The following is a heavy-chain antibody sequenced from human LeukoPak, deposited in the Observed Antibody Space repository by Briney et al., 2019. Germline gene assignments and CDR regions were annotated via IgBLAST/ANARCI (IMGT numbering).Heavy chain of an antibody. CDR2: IIPILGIA. CDR1: GGTFSSYA. CDR3: ARVSDYYYGMDV. V-gene: IGHV1-69*04. J-gene: IGHJ6*02. Sequence: SVKVSCKASGGTFSSYAISWVRQALGQGLEWMGRIIPILGIANYAQKFQGRVTITADKSTSTAYMELSSLRSEDTAVYYCARVSDYYYGMDVWGQGTTVTVSS.